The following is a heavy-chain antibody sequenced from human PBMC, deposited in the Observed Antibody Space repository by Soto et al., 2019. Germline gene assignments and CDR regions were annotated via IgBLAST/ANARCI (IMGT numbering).Heavy chain of an antibody. Sequence: PSETLSLTCTVSGGSISSSSYYWGWIRQPPGKGLEWIGSIYYSGSTYYNPSLKSRVTISVDTSKNQVSLKLSSVTAADTAVYYCASIHVVLWFGELFGWFDPWGQGTLVTVSS. D-gene: IGHD3-10*01. J-gene: IGHJ5*02. CDR2: IYYSGST. CDR3: ASIHVVLWFGELFGWFDP. CDR1: GGSISSSSYY. V-gene: IGHV4-39*01.